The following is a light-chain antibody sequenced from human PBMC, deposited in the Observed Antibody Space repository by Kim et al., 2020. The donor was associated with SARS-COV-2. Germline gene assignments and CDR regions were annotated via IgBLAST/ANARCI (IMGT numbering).Light chain of an antibody. V-gene: IGLV2-14*03. J-gene: IGLJ3*02. CDR2: DVS. CDR3: SSYTSSSTLGV. CDR1: SSDVGGYNY. Sequence: QSALTQPASVSGSPGQSITISCTGTSSDVGGYNYVSWYQQHPGKAPKLMIYDVSNRPSGVSNRFSGSKSGNTASLTISGLQAEDEADYYCSSYTSSSTLGVFGGGNKLTVL.